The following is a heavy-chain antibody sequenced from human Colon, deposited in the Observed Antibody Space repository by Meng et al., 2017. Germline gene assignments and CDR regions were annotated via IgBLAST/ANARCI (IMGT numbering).Heavy chain of an antibody. CDR3: AIDYGDYEVDY. D-gene: IGHD4-17*01. V-gene: IGHV3-11*01. CDR1: GFTFSDYY. Sequence: GEALKISFAASGFTFSDYYMSWSRQAPGKGLELVSYISSSGSTIYYADSVKGRFTISRDNAKNSLYLQMNSLRAEDTAVYYCAIDYGDYEVDYWGQGTLVTVSS. CDR2: ISSSGSTI. J-gene: IGHJ4*02.